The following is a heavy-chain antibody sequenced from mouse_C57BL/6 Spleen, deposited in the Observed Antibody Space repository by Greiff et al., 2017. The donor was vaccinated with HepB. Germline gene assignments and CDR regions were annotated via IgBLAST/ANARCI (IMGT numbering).Heavy chain of an antibody. CDR2: IYPSDSET. V-gene: IGHV1-61*01. D-gene: IGHD1-1*01. CDR1: GYTFTSYW. J-gene: IGHJ2*01. Sequence: QVQLQQPGAELVRPGSSVKLSCKASGYTFTSYWMDWVKQRPGQGLEWIGNIYPSDSETHYNQKFKDKATLTVDKSSSTAYMQLSSLTSEDSAVYYCARRDYYYGSSSYYFDYWGQGTPLTVSS. CDR3: ARRDYYYGSSSYYFDY.